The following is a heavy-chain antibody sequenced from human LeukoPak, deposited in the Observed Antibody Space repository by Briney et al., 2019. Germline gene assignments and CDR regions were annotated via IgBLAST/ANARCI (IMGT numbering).Heavy chain of an antibody. CDR3: ARARGYDFWSGTDY. D-gene: IGHD3-3*01. CDR2: INWNGGST. CDR1: GFTFDDYG. J-gene: IGHJ4*02. V-gene: IGHV3-20*04. Sequence: GGSLRLSCAASGFTFDDYGMSWVRQAPGKGLEWVSGINWNGGSTGYADSVKGRFTISRDNAKNSLYPQMNSLRAEDTALYCCARARGYDFWSGTDYWGQGTLVTVSS.